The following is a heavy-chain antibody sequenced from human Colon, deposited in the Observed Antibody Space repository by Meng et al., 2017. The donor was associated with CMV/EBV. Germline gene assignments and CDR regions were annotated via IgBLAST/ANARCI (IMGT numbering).Heavy chain of an antibody. D-gene: IGHD2-8*02. V-gene: IGHV1-69*02. CDR2: VLPILDVE. CDR3: SVSSGGGMTLGRFYFDY. J-gene: IGHJ4*02. Sequence: SVHRAPQQRLKWMEWVLPILDVENNKQNSQGMVTITTDKSTNSTYMQLSSLRSEDAAVYYCSVSSGGGMTLGRFYFDYWGQGTLVTVSS.